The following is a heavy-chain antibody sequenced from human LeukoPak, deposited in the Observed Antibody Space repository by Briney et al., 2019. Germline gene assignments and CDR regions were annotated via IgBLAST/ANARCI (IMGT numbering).Heavy chain of an antibody. Sequence: SETLSLTCTVSGGSISSSSYYWGWIRQPPGKGLEWIGRIYTSRITNCNPSLKSRVTMSVDTSKNQFSLKLTSVTAADTAVYYCARDTGSYDLSFYFDYWGQGTLVTVSS. CDR1: GGSISSSSYY. CDR2: IYTSRIT. D-gene: IGHD1-26*01. CDR3: ARDTGSYDLSFYFDY. V-gene: IGHV4-39*07. J-gene: IGHJ4*02.